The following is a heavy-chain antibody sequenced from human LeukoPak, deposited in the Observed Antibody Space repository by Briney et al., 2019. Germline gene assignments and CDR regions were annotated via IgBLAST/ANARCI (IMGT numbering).Heavy chain of an antibody. J-gene: IGHJ4*02. CDR3: ARGRSGYDYVFDY. Sequence: GGSLRLSCVASGFIFGNHWMGWVRQAPGKGLEWVSVIYSGGSTYYTDSVKGRFTISRDNSKNTLYLQMNSLRAEDTAVYYCARGRSGYDYVFDYWGQATLATLPS. V-gene: IGHV3-53*01. CDR2: IYSGGST. D-gene: IGHD5-12*01. CDR1: GFIFGNHW.